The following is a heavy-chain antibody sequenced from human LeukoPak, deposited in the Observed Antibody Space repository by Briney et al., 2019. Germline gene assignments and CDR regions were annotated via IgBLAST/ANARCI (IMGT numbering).Heavy chain of an antibody. CDR1: GFTVSSNY. CDR2: LYSGGSA. Sequence: PGGSLRLSCTASGFTVSSNYMSWVRQAPGKGLEWVSTLYSGGSAYYADSVKGRFIVSRDDSKNTLFLQMNSLREEDTAVYYCARDFSGYCSGGTCYFGYWGQGTLVTVSS. D-gene: IGHD2-15*01. V-gene: IGHV3-66*01. CDR3: ARDFSGYCSGGTCYFGY. J-gene: IGHJ4*02.